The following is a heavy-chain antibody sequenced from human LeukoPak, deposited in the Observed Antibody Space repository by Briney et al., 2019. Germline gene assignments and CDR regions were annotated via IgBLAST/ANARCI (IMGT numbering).Heavy chain of an antibody. Sequence: PGGSLRLSCAASGFTFNYGLHWVRQAPGKGLDWVAFILFDGSYKYYADSVKGRFTISRDNSMNTLYLQMNSLRAEDTAVYYCAQGELSGNYFDYWGQGTLVTVSS. CDR3: AQGELSGNYFDY. V-gene: IGHV3-30*02. D-gene: IGHD1-26*01. J-gene: IGHJ4*02. CDR2: ILFDGSYK. CDR1: GFTFNYG.